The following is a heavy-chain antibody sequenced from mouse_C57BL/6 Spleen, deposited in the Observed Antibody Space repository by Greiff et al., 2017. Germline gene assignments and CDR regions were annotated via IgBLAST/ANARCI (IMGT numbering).Heavy chain of an antibody. D-gene: IGHD2-4*01. CDR1: GYSITSGYY. J-gene: IGHJ2*01. CDR3: ARENYDYDVGYYFDY. Sequence: DVQLQESGPGLVKPSQSLSLTCSVTGYSITSGYYWNWIRQFPGNKLEWMGYISYDGSNNYNPSLKNRISITRDTSKNQFFLKLNSVTTEDTATYYCARENYDYDVGYYFDYWGQGTTLTVSS. CDR2: ISYDGSN. V-gene: IGHV3-6*01.